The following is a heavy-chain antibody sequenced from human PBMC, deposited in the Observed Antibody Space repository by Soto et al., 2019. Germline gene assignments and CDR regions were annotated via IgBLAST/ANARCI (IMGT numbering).Heavy chain of an antibody. V-gene: IGHV1-2*02. D-gene: IGHD1-26*01. CDR3: ARALAKGGGSAGFDY. J-gene: IGHJ4*02. CDR1: GYTFSGYY. Sequence: QVQLVQSGAEVKKPGASVKVSCKASGYTFSGYYIHWVRQAPGQGFEWLGWINPNSGGTKYPQKFQGRVTMTRDTSLSVAYMALTGLTSDDTAVYYCARALAKGGGSAGFDYWGQGTLVTVSS. CDR2: INPNSGGT.